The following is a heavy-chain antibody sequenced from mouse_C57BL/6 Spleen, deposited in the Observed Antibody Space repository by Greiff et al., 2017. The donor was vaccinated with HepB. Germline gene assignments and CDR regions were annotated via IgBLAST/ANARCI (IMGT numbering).Heavy chain of an antibody. D-gene: IGHD2-3*01. J-gene: IGHJ2*01. V-gene: IGHV1-26*01. CDR3: AHDGYYFDY. Sequence: VQLQQSGPELVKPGASVKISCKASGYTFTDYYMNWVKQSHGKSLEWIGDINPNNGGTSYNQKFKGKATLTVDKSSSTAYMELRSLTSEDSAVYYCAHDGYYFDYWGQGTTLTVSS. CDR1: GYTFTDYY. CDR2: INPNNGGT.